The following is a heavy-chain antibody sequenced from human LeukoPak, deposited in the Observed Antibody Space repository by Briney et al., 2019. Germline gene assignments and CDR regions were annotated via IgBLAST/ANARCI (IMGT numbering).Heavy chain of an antibody. V-gene: IGHV3-23*01. D-gene: IGHD3-22*01. J-gene: IGHJ4*02. CDR3: ATGRGYYYDH. CDR2: ISSSGSST. CDR1: GITFSTYA. Sequence: GGSLRLSCVASGITFSTYAMSWVRQAPGKGLEWVSVISSSGSSTYYADSVKGRFTISKDISKNTLFVQMNSLRAEDTAVYYCATGRGYYYDHWGQGTLVTVSS.